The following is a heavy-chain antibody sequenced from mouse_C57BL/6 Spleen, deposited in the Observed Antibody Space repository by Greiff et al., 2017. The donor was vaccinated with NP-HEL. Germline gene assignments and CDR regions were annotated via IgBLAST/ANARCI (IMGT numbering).Heavy chain of an antibody. CDR1: GFTFSSYT. V-gene: IGHV5-9*01. CDR2: ISGGGGNT. D-gene: IGHD2-3*01. J-gene: IGHJ2*01. CDR3: ARRDGYYGFYYFDY. Sequence: EVMLVESGGGLVKPGGSLKLSCAASGFTFSSYTMSWVRQTPEKRLEWVATISGGGGNTYYPDSVKGRFTISRDNAKNTLYLQMSSLRSEDTALYYCARRDGYYGFYYFDYWGQGTTLTVSS.